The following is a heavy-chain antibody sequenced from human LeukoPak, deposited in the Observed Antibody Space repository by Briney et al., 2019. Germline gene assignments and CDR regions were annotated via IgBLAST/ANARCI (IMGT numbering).Heavy chain of an antibody. CDR3: ARDLGPMDYYDSSGYYYPDY. CDR1: GYTFTSYY. Sequence: LWASVKVSCKASGYTFTSYYMHWVRQAPGQGLEWMGIINPSGGSTSYAQKFQGRVTMTRDTSTSTVYMELSSLRSEGTAVYYCARDLGPMDYYDSSGYYYPDYWGQGTLVTVSS. V-gene: IGHV1-46*01. D-gene: IGHD3-22*01. CDR2: INPSGGST. J-gene: IGHJ4*02.